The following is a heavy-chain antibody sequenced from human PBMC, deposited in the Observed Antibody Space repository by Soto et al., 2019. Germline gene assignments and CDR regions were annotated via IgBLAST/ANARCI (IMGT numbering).Heavy chain of an antibody. V-gene: IGHV3-30-3*01. D-gene: IGHD6-19*01. CDR3: ARDSHSSGWYFDL. CDR2: ISYDGSNK. CDR1: GFTFSSYA. Sequence: QVQLVESGGGVVQPGRSLRLSCAASGFTFSSYAMHWVRQAPGKGLEWVAVISYDGSNKYYADSVKGRFTISRDDSKNTLYLKMNSLRAEDTAVYYCARDSHSSGWYFDLWGRGTLVTVSS. J-gene: IGHJ2*01.